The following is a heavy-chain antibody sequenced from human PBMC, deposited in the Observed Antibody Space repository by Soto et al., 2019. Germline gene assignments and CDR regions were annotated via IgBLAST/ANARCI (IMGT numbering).Heavy chain of an antibody. CDR1: GYTFISYY. J-gene: IGHJ6*02. CDR3: ARDLTGRSGPTLGMDV. V-gene: IGHV1-46*01. Sequence: GAPVKVSCKASGYTFISYYMHSLRQAPGQGLEWMGIINPSAGSTGYAQNFQDRVTISVDTSKNQFSLKLSSATAADTAVYYCARDLTGRSGPTLGMDVWGQGTTVTVSS. CDR2: INPSAGST. D-gene: IGHD6-19*01.